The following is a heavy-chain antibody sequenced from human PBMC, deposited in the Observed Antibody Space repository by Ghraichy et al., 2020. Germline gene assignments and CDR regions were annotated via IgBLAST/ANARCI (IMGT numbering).Heavy chain of an antibody. J-gene: IGHJ2*01. CDR2: ISTAGDP. D-gene: IGHD3-10*01. CDR3: AREIYGPGYWYFDL. V-gene: IGHV3-13*05. CDR1: GFTFSNYD. Sequence: GGSLRLSCAASGFTFSNYDMHWVRQATGKGLEWVSGISTAGDPHYPESVKGRFSISRDNANNSLYLQINSLRAGDTAVFYCAREIYGPGYWYFDLWGRGTLVTVSS.